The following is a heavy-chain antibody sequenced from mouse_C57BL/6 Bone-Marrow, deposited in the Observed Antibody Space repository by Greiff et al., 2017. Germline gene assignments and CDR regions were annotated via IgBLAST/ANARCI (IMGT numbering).Heavy chain of an antibody. CDR1: GYTFTSYW. Sequence: QVQLQQPGAELVMPGASVKLSCKASGYTFTSYWMHWVKQRPGQGLEWIGEIDPSDSYTNYNQKFKGKSTLTVDKSSSTAYMQLSSLTSEDSAVYYCARSTSLYSNFDDWGQGTTLTVSS. CDR3: ARSTSLYSNFDD. D-gene: IGHD2-5*01. CDR2: IDPSDSYT. J-gene: IGHJ2*01. V-gene: IGHV1-69*01.